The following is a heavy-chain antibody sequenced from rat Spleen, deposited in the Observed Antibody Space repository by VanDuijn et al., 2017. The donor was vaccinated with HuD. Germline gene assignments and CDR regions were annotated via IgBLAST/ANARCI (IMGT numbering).Heavy chain of an antibody. V-gene: IGHV3-3*01. Sequence: VQLKESGPGLVQPSQTLSLTCTVSGFSLTSYHVHWVRQPPGNKLEWMGYINSAGSTNYNPSLKSRIPITRDTSKNQFFLQVNSVTTEDTATYYCATLPYYGYKGGNFAWGQGASVTVSS. CDR3: ATLPYYGYKGGNFA. CDR1: GFSLTSYHV. CDR2: INSAGST. D-gene: IGHD1-9*01. J-gene: IGHJ4*01.